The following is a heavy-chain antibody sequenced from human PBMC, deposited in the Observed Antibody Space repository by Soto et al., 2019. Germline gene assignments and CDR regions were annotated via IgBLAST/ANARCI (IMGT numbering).Heavy chain of an antibody. CDR2: ISAHNGNT. CDR3: ARLYCSSTSCYRAHYYFDY. V-gene: IGHV1-18*01. D-gene: IGHD2-2*01. J-gene: IGHJ4*02. Sequence: QVQLVQSGAEVKKPGASVKVSCKASGYTFTSYGISWVRQAPGQGLEWMGWISAHNGNTNYAQKLQGRVTMTTDTSTSTAYMELRSLRSDDTAVYYCARLYCSSTSCYRAHYYFDYWGQGTLVTVSS. CDR1: GYTFTSYG.